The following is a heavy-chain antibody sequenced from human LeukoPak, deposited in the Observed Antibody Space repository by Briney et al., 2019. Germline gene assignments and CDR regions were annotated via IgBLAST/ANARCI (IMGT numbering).Heavy chain of an antibody. CDR2: VDNSGST. V-gene: IGHV4-59*08. D-gene: IGHD3-16*01. J-gene: IGHJ4*02. CDR3: ARHGGGYSFDY. CDR1: GGSFSCYY. Sequence: SETLSLTCTVSGGSFSCYYWSWIRQPPGKGLEWIGYVDNSGSTYTKPSLRSRVTILLDTSKKQVFLKLSSVTAADTAVYFCARHGGGYSFDYWGQGTLVTVSS.